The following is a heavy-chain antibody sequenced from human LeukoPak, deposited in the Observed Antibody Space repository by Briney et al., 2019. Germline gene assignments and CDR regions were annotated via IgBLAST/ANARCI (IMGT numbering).Heavy chain of an antibody. CDR3: ARAGRGNYQLPPYYYYDMDV. J-gene: IGHJ6*02. CDR1: GYTFTGYY. V-gene: IGHV1-2*02. CDR2: INPNSGGT. D-gene: IGHD2-2*01. Sequence: GASVKVSCKASGYTFTGYYMHWVRQAPGQGLEWMGWINPNSGGTNYAQKFQGRVTMTRDTSISTAYMELSRLRSDDTAVYYCARAGRGNYQLPPYYYYDMDVWGQGTTVTVSS.